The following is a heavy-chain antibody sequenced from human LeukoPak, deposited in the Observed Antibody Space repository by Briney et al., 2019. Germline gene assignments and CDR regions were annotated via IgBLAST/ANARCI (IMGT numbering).Heavy chain of an antibody. CDR1: GGSLSSGIYY. CDR2: IYYSGST. J-gene: IGHJ6*04. CDR3: ARVLATVTTGGMDV. V-gene: IGHV4-61*01. Sequence: KPSETLSLTCTVSGGSLSSGIYYWSWIRHPPGKGLEWIGYIYYSGSTNYNPSLKSRVTISVDTSKNQFSLKLSSVTAADTAVYYCARVLATVTTGGMDVWGKGTTVTVSS. D-gene: IGHD4-17*01.